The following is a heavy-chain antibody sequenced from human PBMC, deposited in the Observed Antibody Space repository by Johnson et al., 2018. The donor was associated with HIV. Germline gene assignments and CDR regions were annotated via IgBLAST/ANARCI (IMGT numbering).Heavy chain of an antibody. CDR3: ARDGGQWLVLVDAFDI. V-gene: IGHV3-30*04. CDR2: ISSDGNNK. CDR1: GFTFSDYA. Sequence: QVQLVESGGGLAQPGRSLRLSCAASGFTFSDYAMHWVRQAPGKGLEWVASISSDGNNKYFADSVQGRFTISRDNSKNTLYLQMNSLRAEDTAVYYCARDGGQWLVLVDAFDIWGQGTMVTVSS. J-gene: IGHJ3*02. D-gene: IGHD6-19*01.